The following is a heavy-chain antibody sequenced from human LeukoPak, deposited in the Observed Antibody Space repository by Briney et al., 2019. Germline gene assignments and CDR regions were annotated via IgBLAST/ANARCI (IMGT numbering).Heavy chain of an antibody. CDR1: GYSFTSYW. V-gene: IGHV5-51*01. J-gene: IGHJ3*02. Sequence: GESLKISFKGSGYSFTSYWIGWVRQMPGKGLEWMGIIYLGDSDTRYSPSFQGQVTISADKSISTAYLQWSSLKASDTAMYYCARPATYHYDSSGYYPDAFDIWGRGTMVTVSS. CDR2: IYLGDSDT. D-gene: IGHD3-22*01. CDR3: ARPATYHYDSSGYYPDAFDI.